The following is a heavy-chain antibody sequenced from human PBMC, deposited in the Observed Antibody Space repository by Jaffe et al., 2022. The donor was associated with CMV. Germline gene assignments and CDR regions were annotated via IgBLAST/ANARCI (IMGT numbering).Heavy chain of an antibody. V-gene: IGHV3-23*01. CDR1: GFTFSTYA. D-gene: IGHD6-19*01. J-gene: IGHJ4*02. Sequence: EVRLLESGGGFVQPGGSLRLSCAASGFTFSTYAMTWVRQAPGKGLEWVSSISGSGRTTDYADFVKGRFTISRDNNENTLFLQMNSLRAEDTAVYYCAKTFAVAVSGPQIGGQGTLVTVSS. CDR2: ISGSGRTT. CDR3: AKTFAVAVSGPQI.